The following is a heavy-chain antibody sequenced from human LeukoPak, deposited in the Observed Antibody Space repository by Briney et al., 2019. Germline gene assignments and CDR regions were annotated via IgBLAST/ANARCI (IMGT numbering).Heavy chain of an antibody. V-gene: IGHV3-33*01. Sequence: GGSLRLYCAASGFTFSRYAMHWVRQAPGKGLEGVAIIWYDGSNKNYVDSVKGRFTISRDNGKNTLYLQMNSLRAEDTAVYYCARGSTTFDSWGQGTLVTVSS. CDR1: GFTFSRYA. D-gene: IGHD2-15*01. J-gene: IGHJ4*02. CDR2: IWYDGSNK. CDR3: ARGSTTFDS.